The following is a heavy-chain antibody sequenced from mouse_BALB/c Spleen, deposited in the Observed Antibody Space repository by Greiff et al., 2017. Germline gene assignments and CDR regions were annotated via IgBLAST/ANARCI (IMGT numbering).Heavy chain of an antibody. D-gene: IGHD1-1*01. CDR1: GDSITSGY. CDR3: ARWAYYGSSHAMDY. V-gene: IGHV3-8*02. J-gene: IGHJ4*01. Sequence: EVQLQESGPSLVKPSQTLSLTCSVTGDSITSGYWNWIRKFPGNKLEYMGYISYSGSTYYNPSLKSRISITRDTSKNQYYLQLNSVTTEDTATYYCARWAYYGSSHAMDYWGQGTSVTVSS. CDR2: ISYSGST.